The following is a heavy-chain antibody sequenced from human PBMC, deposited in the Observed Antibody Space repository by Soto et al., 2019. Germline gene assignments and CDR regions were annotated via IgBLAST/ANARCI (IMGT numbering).Heavy chain of an antibody. J-gene: IGHJ6*02. Sequence: DSEKVSCKASGYTFTSYGISWVRQAPGQGLERKGWIIAYNGNTNYAQRLQRRVTMTTDTSMSTAYMELRSLRSVDTAVYFCSILLIVAPNDKRYYCYGMDVWGQGATVNVSS. D-gene: IGHD5-12*01. CDR2: IIAYNGNT. CDR3: SILLIVAPNDKRYYCYGMDV. CDR1: GYTFTSYG. V-gene: IGHV1-18*01.